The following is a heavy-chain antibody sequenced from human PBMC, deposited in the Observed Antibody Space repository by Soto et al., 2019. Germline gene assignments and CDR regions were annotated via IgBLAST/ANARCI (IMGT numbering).Heavy chain of an antibody. CDR3: ARFAGVRGVNGMAV. J-gene: IGHJ6*02. CDR2: ISSSGSTI. Sequence: QVQRVESGGGLVKPGGSLRLSCAASGFNFSDYYMSWIRQAPGKWLEWVSYISSSGSTIYYSDSVKGRFTISRDNAKNSLDLQMNSMRAEDTAVYYCARFAGVRGVNGMAVWGQGTTVTVSS. CDR1: GFNFSDYY. D-gene: IGHD3-10*01. V-gene: IGHV3-11*01.